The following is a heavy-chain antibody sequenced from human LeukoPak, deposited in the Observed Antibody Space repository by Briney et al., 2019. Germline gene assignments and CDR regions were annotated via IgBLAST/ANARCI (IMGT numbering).Heavy chain of an antibody. CDR3: ASAYDIVVVPADIGIDAFDI. CDR2: INPNSGGT. D-gene: IGHD2-2*01. V-gene: IGHV1-2*02. CDR1: GYTFTGYY. Sequence: ASVKVSCKASGYTFTGYYMHWVRQAPGQGLEWMGWINPNSGGTNYAQKFQGRVTMTRDTSISTAYMELSRLRSDDTAVYYCASAYDIVVVPADIGIDAFDIWVQGTMVTVSS. J-gene: IGHJ3*02.